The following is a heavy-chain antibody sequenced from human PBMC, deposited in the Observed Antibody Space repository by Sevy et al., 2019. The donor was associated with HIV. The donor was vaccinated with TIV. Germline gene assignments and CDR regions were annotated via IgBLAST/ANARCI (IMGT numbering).Heavy chain of an antibody. Sequence: SQTLSLTCAISGDSVSSNSAAWNWIRQSPSRGLEWLGRTYYRSKWYNDYAVSVKSRITINPDTSNNQFSMQLNFVTPEDTAVYYCARDLGGSSWYGGYYFDYWGQGTLVTVSS. D-gene: IGHD6-13*01. V-gene: IGHV6-1*01. CDR1: GDSVSSNSAA. CDR3: ARDLGGSSWYGGYYFDY. J-gene: IGHJ4*02. CDR2: TYYRSKWYN.